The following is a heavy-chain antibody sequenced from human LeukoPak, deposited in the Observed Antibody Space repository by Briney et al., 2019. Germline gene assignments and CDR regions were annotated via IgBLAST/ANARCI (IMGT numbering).Heavy chain of an antibody. J-gene: IGHJ2*01. V-gene: IGHV4-59*08. CDR2: IYYIGNT. Sequence: SQTLSLTCTVSGGSISGYHWSWIRQSPGKGLEWIAYIYYIGNTNYNPSLESRVTISLDSSKNQFSLKLTSVTAADTALYYCVRLSVVSPHRYFDLWGRGTLVTVSS. D-gene: IGHD4-23*01. CDR3: VRLSVVSPHRYFDL. CDR1: GGSISGYH.